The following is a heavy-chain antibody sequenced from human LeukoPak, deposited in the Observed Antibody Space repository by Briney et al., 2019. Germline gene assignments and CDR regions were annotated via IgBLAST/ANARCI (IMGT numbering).Heavy chain of an antibody. Sequence: SETLSLTCTVSGGSITTYYWSWIRQPPGKGLEWIGYIYYSGSTNYNPSLKSRVTISVDTSKNQFSLKLSSVTAADTAVYYCARQVRPMTYYDFWSGYPYWYFDLWGRGTLVTVSS. J-gene: IGHJ2*01. CDR2: IYYSGST. V-gene: IGHV4-59*08. CDR3: ARQVRPMTYYDFWSGYPYWYFDL. CDR1: GGSITTYY. D-gene: IGHD3-3*01.